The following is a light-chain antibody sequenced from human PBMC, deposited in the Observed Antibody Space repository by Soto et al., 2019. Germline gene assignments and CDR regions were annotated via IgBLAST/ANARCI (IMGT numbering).Light chain of an antibody. V-gene: IGKV4-1*01. CDR3: QQYSSPPQVT. CDR1: QSVLYSSNNKNF. CDR2: WAS. Sequence: DMVMTQSPDSLAVSLGERATINCKSSQSVLYSSNNKNFLAGYQQKPGQPLKLLIYWASTRESGVHDRFSGSGSGTDFTLTISSLQAEDVAVYYCQQYSSPPQVTFGQGTKLEIK. J-gene: IGKJ2*01.